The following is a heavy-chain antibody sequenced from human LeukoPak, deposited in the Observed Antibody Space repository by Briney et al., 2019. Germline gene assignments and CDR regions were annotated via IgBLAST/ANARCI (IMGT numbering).Heavy chain of an antibody. V-gene: IGHV1-69*06. CDR1: GGTFSSYA. CDR3: ARDGIAARFDP. CDR2: IIPIFGTA. D-gene: IGHD6-13*01. Sequence: GASVNVSCKDSGGTFSSYAISWVRQAPGQGLKWMGGIIPIFGTANYAQKFQGRVTITADKSTSTAYMELSSLRSEDTAVYYCARDGIAARFDPWGQGTLVTVSS. J-gene: IGHJ5*02.